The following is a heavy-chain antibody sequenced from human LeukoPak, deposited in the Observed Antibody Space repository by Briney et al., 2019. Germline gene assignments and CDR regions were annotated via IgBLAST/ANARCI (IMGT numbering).Heavy chain of an antibody. D-gene: IGHD4-11*01. J-gene: IGHJ4*02. V-gene: IGHV1-69*04. CDR3: ASSYRPPEAEDY. CDR1: GGTFSSYA. CDR2: IIPILGIA. Sequence: SVKVSCKASGGTFSSYAISWVRQAPGQGLEWMGRIIPILGIANYAQKFQGRVTITADKSTSTACMELSSLRSEDTAVYYGASSYRPPEAEDYWGQGTLVTVSS.